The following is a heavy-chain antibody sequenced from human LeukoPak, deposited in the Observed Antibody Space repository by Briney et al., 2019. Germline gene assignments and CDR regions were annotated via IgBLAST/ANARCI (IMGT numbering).Heavy chain of an antibody. CDR3: ARVVPAAISFDP. D-gene: IGHD2-2*02. Sequence: PSETLSLTCTVPGGSISSYYWSWIRQPPGKGLEWIGYIYYSGSTNYNPSLKSRVTISVDTSKNQFSLKLSSVTAADTAVYYCARVVPAAISFDPWGQGTLVTVSS. V-gene: IGHV4-59*01. CDR2: IYYSGST. CDR1: GGSISSYY. J-gene: IGHJ5*02.